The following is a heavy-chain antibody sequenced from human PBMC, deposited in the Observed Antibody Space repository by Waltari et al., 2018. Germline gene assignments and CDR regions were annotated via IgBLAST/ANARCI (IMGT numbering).Heavy chain of an antibody. CDR1: GGTFSSYA. Sequence: QVQLVQSGAEVKKPGSSVKVSCKASGGTFSSYAISWVRQAPGQGLEWMGGIIPIFGTANDAQKFQGRVTITTDESTSTAYMELSSLRSEDTAVYYCARIRSPNYYDSSGPLDYWGQGTLVTVSS. J-gene: IGHJ4*02. CDR2: IIPIFGTA. D-gene: IGHD3-22*01. CDR3: ARIRSPNYYDSSGPLDY. V-gene: IGHV1-69*05.